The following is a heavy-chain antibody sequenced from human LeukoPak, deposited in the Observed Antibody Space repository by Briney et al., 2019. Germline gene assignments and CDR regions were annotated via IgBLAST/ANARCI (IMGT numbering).Heavy chain of an antibody. CDR2: TSETGGAR. CDR1: GFAFSTSG. D-gene: IGHD2-21*01. J-gene: IGHJ3*02. Sequence: GGSLRLSCVASGFAFSTSGMSWFRQAPGRGPEWVSGTSETGGARYYADSVRGRFTISKDNSKNTLFLQMDNLRAEDTALYYCAKAIARHRDLDAFDIWGQGTLVSVSS. V-gene: IGHV3-23*01. CDR3: AKAIARHRDLDAFDI.